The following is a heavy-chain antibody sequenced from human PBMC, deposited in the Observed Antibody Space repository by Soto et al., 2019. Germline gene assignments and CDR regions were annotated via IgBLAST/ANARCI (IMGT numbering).Heavy chain of an antibody. CDR1: GGSISSYC. CDR2: IYYNVNT. CDR3: ARGSPGKFDY. V-gene: IGHV4-59*08. J-gene: IGHJ4*02. Sequence: SETLSLTCTVSGGSISSYCWSWIRQPPGKGLEWIGYIYYNVNTNYNPSLKSRVTISVDTSKNQFSLKLSSVTAADTAVYYCARGSPGKFDYWGQGTLVTVSS.